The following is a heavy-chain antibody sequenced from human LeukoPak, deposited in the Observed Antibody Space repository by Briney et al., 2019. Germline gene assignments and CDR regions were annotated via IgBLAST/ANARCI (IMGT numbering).Heavy chain of an antibody. J-gene: IGHJ6*04. Sequence: SETLSLTCTVSGGSISSYYWSWIRQPPGKGLECIGYIYYSGSTNYNPSLKSRVTISVDTSKNQFSLKLSSVTAADTAVYYCARDGRGYCSGGSCYHYYGMDVWGKGTTVTVSS. V-gene: IGHV4-59*01. D-gene: IGHD2-15*01. CDR2: IYYSGST. CDR3: ARDGRGYCSGGSCYHYYGMDV. CDR1: GGSISSYY.